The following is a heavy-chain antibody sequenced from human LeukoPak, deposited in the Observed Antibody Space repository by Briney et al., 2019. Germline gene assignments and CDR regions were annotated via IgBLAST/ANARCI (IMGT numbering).Heavy chain of an antibody. Sequence: ASVKVSCKASGYTFTSYAMHWVRQAPGQRLEWMGWINAGNGNTKYSQEFQGRVTITRDTSASTAYMELSSLRSEDTAVYYCARETPILTGYYSGWFDPWGQGTLVTVSS. CDR3: ARETPILTGYYSGWFDP. CDR2: INAGNGNT. CDR1: GYTFTSYA. D-gene: IGHD3-9*01. V-gene: IGHV1-3*03. J-gene: IGHJ5*02.